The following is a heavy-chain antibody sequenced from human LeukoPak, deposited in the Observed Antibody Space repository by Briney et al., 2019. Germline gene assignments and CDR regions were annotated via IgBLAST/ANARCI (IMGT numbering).Heavy chain of an antibody. CDR2: IDHNESA. Sequence: SETLSLTCSVYGGSFSGYYWTWIRLPPGKGLGWIGEIDHNESANHSPSLKSRLTMSVDTSKSQFSLRLNSVTAADTATYYCARRYSSGFYYFDYWGQGALVTVSS. D-gene: IGHD6-19*01. J-gene: IGHJ4*02. V-gene: IGHV4-34*01. CDR3: ARRYSSGFYYFDY. CDR1: GGSFSGYY.